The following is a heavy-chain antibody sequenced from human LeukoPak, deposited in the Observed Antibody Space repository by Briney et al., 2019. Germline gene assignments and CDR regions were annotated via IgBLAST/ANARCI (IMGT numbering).Heavy chain of an antibody. V-gene: IGHV3-20*04. CDR3: ARDFYDTSGYYYDY. D-gene: IGHD3-22*01. J-gene: IGHJ4*02. CDR2: INWNGGST. Sequence: PGGSLRLSCAASGFTFDDYGMSWVRQVPGKGLEWVSGINWNGGSTGNADSVKGRFTISRDNAKNSLYLQMNSLRGEDTALYYCARDFYDTSGYYYDYWGQGTLVTVSS. CDR1: GFTFDDYG.